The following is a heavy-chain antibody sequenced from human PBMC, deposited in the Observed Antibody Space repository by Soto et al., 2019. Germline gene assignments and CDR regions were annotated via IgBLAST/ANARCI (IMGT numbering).Heavy chain of an antibody. CDR1: GYTFTSYG. CDR2: ISAYNGNT. CDR3: AAGVVPAATYYYYYGMDV. J-gene: IGHJ6*02. V-gene: IGHV1-18*01. D-gene: IGHD2-2*01. Sequence: ASVKVSCKASGYTFTSYGISWVRQAPGQGLEWMGWISAYNGNTNYAQKLQGRVTMTTDTSTSTAYMERRSLRSDDTAVYYCAAGVVPAATYYYYYGMDVWGQGTTVTVSS.